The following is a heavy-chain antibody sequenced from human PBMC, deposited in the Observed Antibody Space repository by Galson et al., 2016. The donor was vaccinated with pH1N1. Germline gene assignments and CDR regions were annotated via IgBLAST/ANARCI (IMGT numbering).Heavy chain of an antibody. D-gene: IGHD6-6*01. J-gene: IGHJ6*02. Sequence: SLRLSCAASGFSFSSYAMTWVRQAPGKGLEWVASINDGGGDTYYADSVQGRFTISRDNSKNTVSLQMNSLRAEDTAVFYCARSSDVTAYYGLDVRGQGTTVSVSS. V-gene: IGHV3-23*01. CDR1: GFSFSSYA. CDR2: INDGGGDT. CDR3: ARSSDVTAYYGLDV.